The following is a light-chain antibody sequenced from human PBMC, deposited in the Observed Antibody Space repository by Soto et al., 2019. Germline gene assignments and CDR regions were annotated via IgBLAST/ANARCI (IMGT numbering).Light chain of an antibody. CDR3: QQYQSYLT. J-gene: IGKJ1*01. Sequence: DIQMTQSPSTLSASVGDRVTITCRASQSISSWLAWYQQKPGTAPNLLIYKASSLQSGVPSRFSGRGSGTEFTPTISSLQPDDFATYYCQQYQSYLTFGQGTKVEIK. CDR1: QSISSW. CDR2: KAS. V-gene: IGKV1-5*03.